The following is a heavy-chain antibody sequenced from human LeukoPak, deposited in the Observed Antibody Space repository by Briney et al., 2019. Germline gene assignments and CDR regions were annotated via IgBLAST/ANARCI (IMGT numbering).Heavy chain of an antibody. J-gene: IGHJ3*02. Sequence: SETLSLTCTVSGGSISSGDYYWSWIRQPPGTGLEWIGYIYYSGSTYYNPSLESRLTISVDTSKNQFSLKLSSVTAADTAVYYCARGTVVTDAFDIWGQGTMVTVSS. CDR2: IYYSGST. CDR1: GGSISSGDYY. D-gene: IGHD4-23*01. CDR3: ARGTVVTDAFDI. V-gene: IGHV4-30-4*01.